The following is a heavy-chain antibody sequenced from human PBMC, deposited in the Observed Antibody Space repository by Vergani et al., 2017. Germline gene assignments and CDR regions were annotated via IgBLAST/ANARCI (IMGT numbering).Heavy chain of an antibody. J-gene: IGHJ3*02. CDR1: GFTFSSYE. V-gene: IGHV3-48*03. CDR3: AKDLLGLRLKGYAFDI. D-gene: IGHD2-15*01. Sequence: EVQLVESGGGLVQPGGSLRLSCAASGFTFSSYEMNWVRQAPGKGLEWVSYISSSGSTIYYADSVKGRFTISRDNAKNSLYLQMNSLRAEDTAVYYCAKDLLGLRLKGYAFDIWGQGTMVTVSS. CDR2: ISSSGSTI.